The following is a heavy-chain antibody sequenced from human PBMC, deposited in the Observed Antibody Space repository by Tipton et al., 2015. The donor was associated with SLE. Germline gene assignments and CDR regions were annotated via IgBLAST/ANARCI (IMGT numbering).Heavy chain of an antibody. D-gene: IGHD5/OR15-5a*01. J-gene: IGHJ4*02. V-gene: IGHV4-61*02. CDR2: IYTSGST. CDR1: GGSITSGSYY. Sequence: TLSLTCTVSGGSITSGSYYWSWIRQPAGKGLEWIGRIYTSGSTNYNPSLKSRVTISVDTSKSQFSLRLSSVTAADTAMYYCARVVVSTTKPLRFDYWGQGTLVTVSS. CDR3: ARVVVSTTKPLRFDY.